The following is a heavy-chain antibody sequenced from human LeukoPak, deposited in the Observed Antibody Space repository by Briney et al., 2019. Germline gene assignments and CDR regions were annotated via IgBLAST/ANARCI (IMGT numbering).Heavy chain of an antibody. CDR3: AKDVGCSSTSCYVDYYYYGMDV. Sequence: GGSLRLSCAASGFTFSSYGMHWVRQAPGKGLEWVAVISYDGSNTYYADSVKGRFTISRDNSKNTLYLQMNSLRAEDTAVYYCAKDVGCSSTSCYVDYYYYGMDVWGQGTTVTVSS. J-gene: IGHJ6*02. CDR1: GFTFSSYG. V-gene: IGHV3-30*18. CDR2: ISYDGSNT. D-gene: IGHD2-2*01.